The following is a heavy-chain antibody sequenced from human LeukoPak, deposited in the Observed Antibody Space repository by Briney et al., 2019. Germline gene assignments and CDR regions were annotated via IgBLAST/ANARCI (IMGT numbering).Heavy chain of an antibody. CDR2: INPNSGGT. V-gene: IGHV1-2*06. CDR3: ASDRGYYCDSSGYYGNFDY. D-gene: IGHD3-22*01. Sequence: ASVKVSCKASGYTFTGYYMHWVRQAPGQGLEWMGRINPNSGGTNYAQKFQGRVTMTRDTSISTAYMELSRLRSDDTAVYYCASDRGYYCDSSGYYGNFDYWGQGTLVTVSS. J-gene: IGHJ4*02. CDR1: GYTFTGYY.